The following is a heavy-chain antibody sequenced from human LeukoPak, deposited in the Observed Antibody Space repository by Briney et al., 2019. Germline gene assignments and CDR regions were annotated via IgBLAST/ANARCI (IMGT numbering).Heavy chain of an antibody. Sequence: GASVKVSCKASGYTFTSYYMHWVRQAPGQGLEWMGIINPSGGSTSYAQKFQGRVTMTRDTSTSTVYMELSSLRSDDTAVYYCARDCLNRGYYDSSGYKDYWGQGTLVTVSS. CDR1: GYTFTSYY. V-gene: IGHV1-46*01. D-gene: IGHD3-22*01. J-gene: IGHJ4*02. CDR3: ARDCLNRGYYDSSGYKDY. CDR2: INPSGGST.